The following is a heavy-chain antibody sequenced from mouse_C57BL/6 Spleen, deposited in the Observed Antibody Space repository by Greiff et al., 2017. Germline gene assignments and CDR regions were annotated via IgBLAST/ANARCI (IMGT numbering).Heavy chain of an antibody. J-gene: IGHJ2*01. CDR2: INPGSGGT. CDR3: ARSPRRVYYFDY. Sequence: QVQLQQSGAELVRPGTSVKVSCKASGYAFTNYLIEWVKQRPGQGLEWIGMINPGSGGTNYNEKFKGKATLTADKSSSTAYMQLSSLTSEDSAVYFCARSPRRVYYFDYWGQGTTLTVSS. CDR1: GYAFTNYL. V-gene: IGHV1-54*01.